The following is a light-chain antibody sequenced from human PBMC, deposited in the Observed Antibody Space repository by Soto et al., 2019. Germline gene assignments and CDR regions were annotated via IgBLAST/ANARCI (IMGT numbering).Light chain of an antibody. J-gene: IGLJ1*01. CDR3: SSYAGSNNYV. CDR1: STDVGGYKY. V-gene: IGLV2-8*01. CDR2: EVT. Sequence: QSVLTQPPSASGSPGQSVTISCTGTSTDVGGYKYVSWYQQHPGKAPKLMIYEVTKRPSGVPDRFSGSKSGNTASLTVSGLQAEEEADYYCSSYAGSNNYVFGSGTKLTVL.